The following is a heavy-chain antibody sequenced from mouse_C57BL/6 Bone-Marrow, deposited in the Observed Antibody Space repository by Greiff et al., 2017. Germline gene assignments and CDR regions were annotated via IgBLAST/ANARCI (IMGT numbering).Heavy chain of an antibody. CDR3: VRHGPYYFDY. J-gene: IGHJ2*01. Sequence: EVHLVESGGGLVQPKGSLTLSCAASGFSFNTYAMNWVRQAPGKGLEWVARIRSKSNNYATYYADSVKDRFTISRDDSESMLYLQMNNLKTEDTAMYYCVRHGPYYFDYWGQGTTRTVSS. CDR2: IRSKSNNYAT. CDR1: GFSFNTYA. V-gene: IGHV10-1*01.